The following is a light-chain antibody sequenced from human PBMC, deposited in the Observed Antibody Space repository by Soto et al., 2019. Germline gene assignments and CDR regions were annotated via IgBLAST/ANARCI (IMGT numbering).Light chain of an antibody. V-gene: IGLV2-14*01. J-gene: IGLJ1*01. Sequence: QSALTQPASVSGSPGQSITISCTGTSSDVSGYNYVSWYQQYPGKAPKLMIYHVSNRPSGVSNRFSGSKSGNSASLTISGLQAEDEADYYCSSYTSTSTYVFGTGTKVTVL. CDR1: SSDVSGYNY. CDR2: HVS. CDR3: SSYTSTSTYV.